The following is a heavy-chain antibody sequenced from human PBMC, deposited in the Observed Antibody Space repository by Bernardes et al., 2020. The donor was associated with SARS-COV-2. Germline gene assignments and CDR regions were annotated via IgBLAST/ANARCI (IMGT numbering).Heavy chain of an antibody. D-gene: IGHD3-22*01. V-gene: IGHV4-34*01. CDR3: ARGHKRSHYYDSSGPTDAFDI. CDR1: GGSFSGYY. J-gene: IGHJ3*02. Sequence: TLSLTCAVYGGSFSGYYWSWIRQPPGKGLEWIGEINHSGSTNYNPSLKSRVTISVDTSKNQFSLKLSSVTAADTAVYYCARGHKRSHYYDSSGPTDAFDIWGQGTMVTVSS. CDR2: INHSGST.